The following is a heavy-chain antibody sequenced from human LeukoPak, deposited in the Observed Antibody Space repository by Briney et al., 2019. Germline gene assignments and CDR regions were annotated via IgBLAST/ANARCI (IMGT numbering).Heavy chain of an antibody. V-gene: IGHV3-21*01. J-gene: IGHJ4*02. CDR1: GFTFSSYS. CDR2: ISSSSSYI. CDR3: ARAEGYSSSSYPFDY. D-gene: IGHD6-6*01. Sequence: PGGSLRLSCAASGFTFSSYSMNWVRQAPGKGPEWVSSISSSSSYIYYADSVKGRFTISRDNAKNSLYLQMNSLRAEDTAVYYCARAEGYSSSSYPFDYWGQGTLVTVSS.